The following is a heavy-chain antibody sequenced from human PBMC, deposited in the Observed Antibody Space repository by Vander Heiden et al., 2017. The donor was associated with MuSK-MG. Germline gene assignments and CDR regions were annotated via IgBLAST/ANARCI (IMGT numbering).Heavy chain of an antibody. J-gene: IGHJ4*02. CDR1: GFSLTTSQVG. CDR3: AHRLLRRSGGQEFDY. Sequence: QITLKESGPTLVKPTQTLTLTCTFSGFSLTTSQVGVAWIRQPPGKALEWLAMIFWNDDKRYSPSLKSRLTITKDTSKNQVVLTMTNMDPVDTATYYCAHRLLRRSGGQEFDYWGQGTVVTVSS. D-gene: IGHD2-8*02. CDR2: IFWNDDK. V-gene: IGHV2-5*01.